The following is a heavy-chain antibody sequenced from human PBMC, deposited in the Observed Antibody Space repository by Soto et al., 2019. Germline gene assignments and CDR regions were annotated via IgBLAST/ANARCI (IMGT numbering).Heavy chain of an antibody. Sequence: GGSLRRSCAASGFTFSSYAMHWVRQAPGKGLEWVAVISYDGSNKYYADSVKGRFTISRDNSKNTLYLQMNSLRAEDTAVYYCARTKDTAMVPYGMDVWGQGTTVTVSS. CDR1: GFTFSSYA. D-gene: IGHD5-18*01. CDR3: ARTKDTAMVPYGMDV. CDR2: ISYDGSNK. V-gene: IGHV3-30-3*01. J-gene: IGHJ6*02.